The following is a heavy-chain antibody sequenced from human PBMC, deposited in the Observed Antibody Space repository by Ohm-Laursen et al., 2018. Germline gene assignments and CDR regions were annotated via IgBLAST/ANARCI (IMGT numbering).Heavy chain of an antibody. D-gene: IGHD6-13*01. CDR1: GFTFSSYA. CDR3: AKGGYSSSWPNFDY. Sequence: SLRLSCSASGFTFSSYAMSWVRQAPGKGLEWVSAISGSGGSTYYADSVKGRFTISRDNSKNTLYLQMNSLRAEDTAVYYCAKGGYSSSWPNFDYWGQGTLVTVSS. CDR2: ISGSGGST. V-gene: IGHV3-23*01. J-gene: IGHJ4*02.